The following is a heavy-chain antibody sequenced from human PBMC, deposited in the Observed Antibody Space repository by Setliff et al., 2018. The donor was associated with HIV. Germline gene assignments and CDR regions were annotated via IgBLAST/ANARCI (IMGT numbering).Heavy chain of an antibody. CDR2: INPNSGDT. Sequence: GASVKVSCKASGYTFNNYGISWVRQAPGQGLEWMGRINPNSGDTDNRQKFQGRVTMTRDTSINTAYMELSRLESDDTAVYYCARGWAAYDNSGKTPYWGQGTQVTVSS. J-gene: IGHJ4*01. CDR3: ARGWAAYDNSGKTPY. CDR1: GYTFNNYG. V-gene: IGHV1-2*06. D-gene: IGHD3-22*01.